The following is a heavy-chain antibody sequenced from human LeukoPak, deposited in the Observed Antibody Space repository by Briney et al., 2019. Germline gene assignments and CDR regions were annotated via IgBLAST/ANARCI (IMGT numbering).Heavy chain of an antibody. CDR3: ARDFRDSSRGGDAFDI. Sequence: GGSLRLSCAASGFTFSDYYMTWVRQAPGKGLEWLSYITNRGDTVFYADSVKGRFTVSRDNAKRSLYLQMNSPRAEDTAVYYCARDFRDSSRGGDAFDIWGQGTMVTVSS. V-gene: IGHV3-11*04. J-gene: IGHJ3*02. CDR2: ITNRGDTV. D-gene: IGHD6-19*01. CDR1: GFTFSDYY.